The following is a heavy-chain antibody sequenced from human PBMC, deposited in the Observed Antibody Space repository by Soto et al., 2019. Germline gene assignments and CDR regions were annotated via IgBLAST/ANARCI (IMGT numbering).Heavy chain of an antibody. CDR3: ATNAY. CDR2: INEDGSAK. J-gene: IGHJ4*02. CDR1: GFTFSRNW. Sequence: EVELVESGGGLVQPGESLRLSCVASGFTFSRNWMSWVRQGPGKGREWVANINEDGSAKSHVDSVKGRFTISRDNAKNSLYLQMNTLRPEDTAVYYCATNAYWGQGILVTVSS. V-gene: IGHV3-7*01.